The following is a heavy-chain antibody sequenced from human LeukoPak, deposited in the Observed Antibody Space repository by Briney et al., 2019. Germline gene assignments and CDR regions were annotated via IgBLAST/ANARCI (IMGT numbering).Heavy chain of an antibody. CDR3: ARDAVAGSGSYYN. V-gene: IGHV3-7*01. D-gene: IGHD3-10*01. J-gene: IGHJ4*02. CDR1: GFTFSSYW. CDR2: IKQDGSEK. Sequence: GGSLRLSCAASGFTFSSYWMSWVRQAPGKGLEWVANIKQDGSEKYYVGSVKGRFTISRDNAKNSLYLQMNSLRVEDTAVYYCARDAVAGSGSYYNWGQGTLVIVSS.